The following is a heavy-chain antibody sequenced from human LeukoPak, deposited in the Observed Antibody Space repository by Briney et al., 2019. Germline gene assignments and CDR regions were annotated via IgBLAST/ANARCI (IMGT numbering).Heavy chain of an antibody. D-gene: IGHD4-17*01. CDR3: ARDLAGNTVRYFDY. V-gene: IGHV3-11*06. J-gene: IGHJ4*02. Sequence: GGSLRLSCAASGFTFSDYYMSWIRQAPGKGLEWVSYISSSSSYTNYADSVKGRFTISRDNAKNSLYLQMNSLRAEDTAVYYCARDLAGNTVRYFDYWGQGTLVTVSS. CDR2: ISSSSSYT. CDR1: GFTFSDYY.